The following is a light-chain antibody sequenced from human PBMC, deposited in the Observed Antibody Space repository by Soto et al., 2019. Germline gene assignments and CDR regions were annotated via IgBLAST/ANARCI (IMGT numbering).Light chain of an antibody. CDR3: QQSSSTPHT. Sequence: DIQMTQSPSSLSASVGDGVTITCRASQSITYYLNWYQQKPGKVPKLLIYAASTVQSGVPSRFSGSGSGTDFTLTIRNLQPEDFATYYCQQSSSTPHTFGQGTNIEIK. CDR2: AAS. J-gene: IGKJ2*01. V-gene: IGKV1-39*01. CDR1: QSITYY.